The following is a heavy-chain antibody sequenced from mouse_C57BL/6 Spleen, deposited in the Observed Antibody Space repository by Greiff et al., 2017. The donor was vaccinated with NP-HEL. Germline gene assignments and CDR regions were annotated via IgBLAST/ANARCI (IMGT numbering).Heavy chain of an antibody. V-gene: IGHV10-1*01. Sequence: EVKLVESGGGLVQPKGSLKLSCAASGFSFNTYAMNWVRQAPGKGLEWVARIRSKSNNYATYYADSVKDRFTISRDDSESMLYLQMNNLKTEDTAMYYCVRHGLYPYYYAMDYWGQGTSVTVSS. D-gene: IGHD2-12*01. CDR1: GFSFNTYA. CDR3: VRHGLYPYYYAMDY. CDR2: IRSKSNNYAT. J-gene: IGHJ4*01.